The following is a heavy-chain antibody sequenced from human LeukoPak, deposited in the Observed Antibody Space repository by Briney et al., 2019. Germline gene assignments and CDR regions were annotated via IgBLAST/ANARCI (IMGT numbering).Heavy chain of an antibody. CDR3: ARRTMSAFDS. Sequence: GGSLRPSCTASGITFRTYAMNWGGQSPGKGLEWLSGISGSGNGTYYADSVKGRFTISRDNSKNMVYLQMNGLTVEDAATYYCARRTMSAFDSWGQGTLLIVSS. CDR2: ISGSGNGT. CDR1: GITFRTYA. D-gene: IGHD5-24*01. V-gene: IGHV3-23*01. J-gene: IGHJ4*02.